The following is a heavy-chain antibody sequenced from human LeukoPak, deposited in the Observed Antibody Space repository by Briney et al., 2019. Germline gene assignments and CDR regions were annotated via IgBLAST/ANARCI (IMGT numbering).Heavy chain of an antibody. CDR2: ISYSGST. CDR1: GGSISSYY. Sequence: SETLSLTCTVSGGSISSYYWSWIRQPPGRGLEWIGYISYSGSTNYNPSLKSRVTISVDTSKNQFSLKLNSVTAADTAVYYCATNGVTSPYYFDYWGQGTLVTASS. D-gene: IGHD4-17*01. J-gene: IGHJ4*02. V-gene: IGHV4-59*01. CDR3: ATNGVTSPYYFDY.